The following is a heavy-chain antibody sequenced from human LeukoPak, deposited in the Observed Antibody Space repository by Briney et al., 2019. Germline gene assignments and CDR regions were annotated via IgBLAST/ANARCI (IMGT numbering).Heavy chain of an antibody. CDR3: ALGGIAAAGLDNWFDP. J-gene: IGHJ5*02. D-gene: IGHD6-13*01. CDR2: INPNSGAT. Sequence: ASVKVSCKASGYTFTSYDINWVRQATGQGLEWMGWINPNSGATNYAQNFQGWVTMTRDTSISTAYMEVSRLRSDDTAVYYCALGGIAAAGLDNWFDPWGQGTLVTVSS. CDR1: GYTFTSYD. V-gene: IGHV1-2*04.